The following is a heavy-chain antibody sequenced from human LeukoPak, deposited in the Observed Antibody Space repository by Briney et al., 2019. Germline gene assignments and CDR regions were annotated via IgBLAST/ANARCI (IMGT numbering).Heavy chain of an antibody. J-gene: IGHJ4*02. CDR3: ARDPGGYYDILTGYPLPFDY. CDR1: GGSISSYY. CDR2: IYHSGST. Sequence: PSETLSLTCTVSGGSISSYYWSWIRQPPGKGLEWIGEIYHSGSTNYNPSLKSRVTISVDKSKNQFSLKLSSVTAADTAVYYCARDPGGYYDILTGYPLPFDYWGQGTLVTVSS. V-gene: IGHV4-59*12. D-gene: IGHD3-9*01.